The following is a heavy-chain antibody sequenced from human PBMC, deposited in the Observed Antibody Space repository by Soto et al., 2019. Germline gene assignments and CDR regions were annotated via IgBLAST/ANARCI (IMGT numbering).Heavy chain of an antibody. CDR1: GFTFSSYA. J-gene: IGHJ6*02. V-gene: IGHV3-30*18. Sequence: PGGSLRLSCAASGFTFSSYAMHWVRQAPGKGLEWATVISYDGSNKYYADSVKGRFTISRDNSKNTLYLQMNSLRTEDTAVYYCAKEGPSISVRCLRRDGSVDVWSQGTTVTVS. D-gene: IGHD6-19*01. CDR3: AKEGPSISVRCLRRDGSVDV. CDR2: ISYDGSNK.